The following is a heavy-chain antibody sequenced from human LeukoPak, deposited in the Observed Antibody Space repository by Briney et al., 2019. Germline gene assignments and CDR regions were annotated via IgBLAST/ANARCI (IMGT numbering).Heavy chain of an antibody. CDR3: ARNLLVPAAILIGGQNFDY. CDR1: GDSISSSGYY. J-gene: IGHJ4*02. V-gene: IGHV4-39*01. Sequence: PSETLSLTCTVSGDSISSSGYYYDWIRQPPGKGLEWIGNIYYIGNTWYNPSLKSRVTMSVDTSKNQFSLKLSSVTAADTAVYYCARNLLVPAAILIGGQNFDYWGQGTLVTVSS. CDR2: IYYIGNT. D-gene: IGHD2-2*01.